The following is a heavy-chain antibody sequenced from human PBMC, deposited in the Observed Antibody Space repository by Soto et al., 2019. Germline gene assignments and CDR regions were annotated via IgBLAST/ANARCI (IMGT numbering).Heavy chain of an antibody. CDR3: SRVGGYYGDYPNFDY. J-gene: IGHJ4*02. Sequence: SETLSLTCIVSGSSISSFYWSWIRQPPGKGLEWIGNIYYSGSTNYNPSLKSRVTISVDTSKKQFSLKLYSVTAADTAVYYCSRVGGYYGDYPNFDYWGQGTRVTVSS. D-gene: IGHD4-17*01. CDR1: GSSISSFY. V-gene: IGHV4-59*01. CDR2: IYYSGST.